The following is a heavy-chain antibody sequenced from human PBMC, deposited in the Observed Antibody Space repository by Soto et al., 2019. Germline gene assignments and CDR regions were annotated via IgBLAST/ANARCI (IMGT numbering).Heavy chain of an antibody. CDR2: ISWDGGST. Sequence: GGSLRLSCAASGFTFDDYTMHWVRQAPGKGLEWVSLISWDGGSTYYADSVKGRFTISRDNRKNSLYLQMNSLRTEDTALYYCAKDIRQQAGLWFGDWDYYYGMDVWGQGTMVTVSS. J-gene: IGHJ6*02. D-gene: IGHD3-10*01. CDR1: GFTFDDYT. CDR3: AKDIRQQAGLWFGDWDYYYGMDV. V-gene: IGHV3-43*01.